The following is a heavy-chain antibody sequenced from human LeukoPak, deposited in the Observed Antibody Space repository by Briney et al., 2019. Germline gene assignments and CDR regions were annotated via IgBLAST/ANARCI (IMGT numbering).Heavy chain of an antibody. Sequence: KPSETLSLTCAVYGGSFSGYYWSWIRQPPGKGPEWIGEINHSGSTNYNPSLKSRVTISVDTSKNQFSLKLSSVTAADTAVYYCARSPGRYGYLYYFGYWGQGTLVTVSS. D-gene: IGHD5-18*01. CDR1: GGSFSGYY. CDR3: ARSPGRYGYLYYFGY. V-gene: IGHV4-34*01. J-gene: IGHJ4*02. CDR2: INHSGST.